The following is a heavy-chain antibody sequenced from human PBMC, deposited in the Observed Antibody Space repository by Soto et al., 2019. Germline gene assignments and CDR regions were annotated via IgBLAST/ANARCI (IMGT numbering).Heavy chain of an antibody. D-gene: IGHD5-18*01. CDR2: IKSKTDGGTT. CDR3: PTFGGAMDQFDY. J-gene: IGHJ4*02. Sequence: GGSLRLSCAASGFTFSNAWMSWVRQAPGKGLEWVGRIKSKTDGGTTDYAAPVKGRFTISRDDSKNTLYLQMNSLKTEDTAVYYCPTFGGAMDQFDYWGQGTLVTVSS. V-gene: IGHV3-15*01. CDR1: GFTFSNAW.